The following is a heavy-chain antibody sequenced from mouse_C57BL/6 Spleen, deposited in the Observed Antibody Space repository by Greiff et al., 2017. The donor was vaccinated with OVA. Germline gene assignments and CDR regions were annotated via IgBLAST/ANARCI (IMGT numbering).Heavy chain of an antibody. CDR3: ARVDYYGSREGYFDV. D-gene: IGHD1-1*01. CDR1: GYTFTSYW. V-gene: IGHV1-64*01. CDR2: IHPNSGST. J-gene: IGHJ1*03. Sequence: VQLQQPGAELVKPGASVKLSCKASGYTFTSYWMHWVKQRPGQGLEWIGMIHPNSGSTNYNEKFKSKATLTVDKSSSTAYMQLSSLTSEDSAVYYCARVDYYGSREGYFDVWGTGTTVTVSS.